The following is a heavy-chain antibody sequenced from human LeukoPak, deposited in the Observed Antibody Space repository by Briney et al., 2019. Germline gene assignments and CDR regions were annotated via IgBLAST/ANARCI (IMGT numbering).Heavy chain of an antibody. Sequence: GASVKVSCKASGGTFSSYAISWVRQAPGQGLEWMGGIIPIFGTANYAQKFQGRVTITTDESTSTAYMELSSLRSEDTAVYYCARGVYDSSGYYPYYYYYMDVWGKGTTVTVSS. V-gene: IGHV1-69*05. CDR2: IIPIFGTA. CDR1: GGTFSSYA. J-gene: IGHJ6*03. CDR3: ARGVYDSSGYYPYYYYYMDV. D-gene: IGHD3-22*01.